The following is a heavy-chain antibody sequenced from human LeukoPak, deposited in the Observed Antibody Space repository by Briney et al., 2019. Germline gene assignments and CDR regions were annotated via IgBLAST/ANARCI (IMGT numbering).Heavy chain of an antibody. D-gene: IGHD3-10*01. CDR3: ARDRGLKKQRSLIDY. V-gene: IGHV1-18*01. J-gene: IGHJ4*02. Sequence: ASVKVSCKASGYTFTSYGISWVRQAPGQGLECMGWISAYNGNTNYAQKLQGRVTITTDTSTSTAYSDLKNVRSDETAVYYCARDRGLKKQRSLIDYWGQGTLVTVSS. CDR2: ISAYNGNT. CDR1: GYTFTSYG.